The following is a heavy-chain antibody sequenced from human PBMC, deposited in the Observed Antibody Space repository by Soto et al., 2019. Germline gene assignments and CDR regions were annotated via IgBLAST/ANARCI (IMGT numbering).Heavy chain of an antibody. Sequence: ASVKVSCKASGYTFTTYGISWVRQAPGQGLEWMGWISPYNGTTKYAEKFQGEMTMTTDTATSTAYMDLRSLRSDDTAVYYCARDGERDTGLNFYYYLHGMDAWGQGTRVTV. CDR3: ARDGERDTGLNFYYYLHGMDA. V-gene: IGHV1-18*04. J-gene: IGHJ6*02. CDR2: ISPYNGTT. D-gene: IGHD1-1*01. CDR1: GYTFTTYG.